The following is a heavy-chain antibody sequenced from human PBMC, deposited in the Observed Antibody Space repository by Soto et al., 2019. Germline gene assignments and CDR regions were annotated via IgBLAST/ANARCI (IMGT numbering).Heavy chain of an antibody. J-gene: IGHJ6*03. V-gene: IGHV1-69*02. CDR3: ARMTGLNRYYMDV. Sequence: QVQLVQSGAEVKKPGSSVKVSCKASGGTFSSYTISWVRQAPGQGLEWMGRIIPILGIANYAQKFQGRVTITADKSTSTAYMELSSLRSEDTDVYYCARMTGLNRYYMDVWGKETKVTVSS. CDR1: GGTFSSYT. CDR2: IIPILGIA.